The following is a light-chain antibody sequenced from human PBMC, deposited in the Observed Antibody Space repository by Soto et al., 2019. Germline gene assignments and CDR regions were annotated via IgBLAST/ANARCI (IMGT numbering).Light chain of an antibody. CDR3: AAWDDSLNALV. CDR1: SSNIGNNA. CDR2: YED. J-gene: IGLJ2*01. V-gene: IGLV1-36*01. Sequence: QSVLTQPPSVSEAPRQRVTISCSGSSSNIGNNAVHWYLQLPGKAPKLLIYYEDLLPSGVSDRFSGSKSGTSASLAISGLQSEDEADYICAAWDDSLNALVFGGGTKLTVL.